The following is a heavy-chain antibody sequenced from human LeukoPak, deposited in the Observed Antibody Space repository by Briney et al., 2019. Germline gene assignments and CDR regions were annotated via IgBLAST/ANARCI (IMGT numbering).Heavy chain of an antibody. J-gene: IGHJ4*02. CDR3: AKAYDDYGFDY. CDR2: ISGSGDST. D-gene: IGHD4-17*01. CDR1: GFTFNRHA. Sequence: GGSLRLSCAASGFTFNRHAMSWVRQAPGKGLEWVSAISGSGDSTYYADSVKGRFTISRGNSKHTLYLQMNSLRAEDTALYYCAKAYDDYGFDYWGQGTLVTVSS. V-gene: IGHV3-23*01.